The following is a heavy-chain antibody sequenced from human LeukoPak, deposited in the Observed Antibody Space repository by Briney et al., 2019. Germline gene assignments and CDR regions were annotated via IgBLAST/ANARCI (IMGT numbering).Heavy chain of an antibody. CDR3: AKNARSTLFLQGSYYYHYMDV. V-gene: IGHV3-48*01. Sequence: GGSLRLSCAASGFTFSSYSMNWVRQAPGKGLEWVSYISSSSSTIYYADSVKGRFTISRGNSKNTLYLQMNSLRAEDTAVYYCAKNARSTLFLQGSYYYHYMDVWGKGTTVTISS. D-gene: IGHD3-22*01. CDR2: ISSSSSTI. J-gene: IGHJ6*03. CDR1: GFTFSSYS.